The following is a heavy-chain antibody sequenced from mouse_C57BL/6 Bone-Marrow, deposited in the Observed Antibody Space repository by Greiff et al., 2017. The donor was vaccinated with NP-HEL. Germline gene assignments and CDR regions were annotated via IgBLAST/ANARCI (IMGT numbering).Heavy chain of an antibody. CDR1: GYAFSSSW. J-gene: IGHJ3*01. D-gene: IGHD5-5*01. CDR2: IYPGDGDT. Sequence: QVQLKESGPELVKPGASVKISCKASGYAFSSSWMNWVKQRPGKGLEWIGRIYPGDGDTNYNGKFKGKATLTADKSSSTAYMQLSSLTSEDSAVYFCAIYLAWFAYWGQGTLVTVSA. CDR3: AIYLAWFAY. V-gene: IGHV1-82*01.